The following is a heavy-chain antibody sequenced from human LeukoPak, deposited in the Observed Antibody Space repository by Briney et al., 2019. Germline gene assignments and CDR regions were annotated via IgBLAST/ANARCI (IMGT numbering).Heavy chain of an antibody. CDR2: IIPVFGTS. D-gene: IGHD2-2*01. CDR1: GGTFTSYA. Sequence: ASVKVSCKASGGTFTSYAVNWMRQAPGQGLEWMGGIIPVFGTSNYAQKFLDRVTITTDTSTSTAYMELSSLRSEDTAVYYCARDKVVVVPAAIRLRYYYYMDVWGKGTTVTVSS. J-gene: IGHJ6*03. CDR3: ARDKVVVVPAAIRLRYYYYMDV. V-gene: IGHV1-69*05.